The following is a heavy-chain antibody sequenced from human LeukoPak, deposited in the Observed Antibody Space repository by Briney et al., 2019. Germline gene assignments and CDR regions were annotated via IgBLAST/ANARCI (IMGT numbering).Heavy chain of an antibody. CDR1: GFTFSTYW. CDR3: AKAERGRVGVIDY. CDR2: ISSDGSRT. Sequence: PGGSLRLSCAASGFTFSTYWMHWVRQAPGKGLVWVSRISSDGSRTSYADSVKGRFTISRDNAKNSLYLQMNSLRAEDTALYYCAKAERGRVGVIDYWGQGTLVTVSS. D-gene: IGHD1-26*01. J-gene: IGHJ4*02. V-gene: IGHV3-74*01.